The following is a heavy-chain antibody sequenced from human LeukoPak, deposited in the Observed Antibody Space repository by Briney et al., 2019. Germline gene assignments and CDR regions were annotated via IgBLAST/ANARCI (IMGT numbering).Heavy chain of an antibody. J-gene: IGHJ4*02. CDR1: GFTFSNYG. D-gene: IGHD3-3*01. CDR2: ISYDGSSK. Sequence: GGSLGLSCAASGFTFSNYGMHWVRQAPGKGLEWVTVISYDGSSKFYAASVKGRFAVSRHNSKNTLYLQMNSLRPEDTAVYFCAKEICRETFGVVTAFDYWGQGTLVTVSS. CDR3: AKEICRETFGVVTAFDY. V-gene: IGHV3-30*18.